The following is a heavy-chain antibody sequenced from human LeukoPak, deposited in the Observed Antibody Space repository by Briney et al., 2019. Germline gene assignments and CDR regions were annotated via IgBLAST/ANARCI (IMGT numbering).Heavy chain of an antibody. Sequence: GASVKVSCKASGGTFSSYAISWVRQAPGQGLEWMGGIIPIFGTANYAQKFQGRVTITADESTSIAYMELSSLRSEDTAVYYCARGLERDYIHFDYWGQGTLVTVSS. CDR2: IIPIFGTA. J-gene: IGHJ4*02. D-gene: IGHD4-11*01. CDR3: ARGLERDYIHFDY. CDR1: GGTFSSYA. V-gene: IGHV1-69*13.